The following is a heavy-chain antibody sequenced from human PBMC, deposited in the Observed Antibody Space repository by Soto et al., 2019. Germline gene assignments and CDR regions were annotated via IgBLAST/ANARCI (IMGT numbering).Heavy chain of an antibody. Sequence: PSETLSLTCAVYGGSFSGYYWSWIRQPPGKGLEWIGEINHSGSTNYNPSLKSRVTISVDTSKNQFSLKLSSVTAADTAVYYCARALRGSSWYGAFDSWGQGTMVTVSS. CDR2: INHSGST. J-gene: IGHJ3*02. V-gene: IGHV4-34*01. CDR3: ARALRGSSWYGAFDS. D-gene: IGHD6-13*01. CDR1: GGSFSGYY.